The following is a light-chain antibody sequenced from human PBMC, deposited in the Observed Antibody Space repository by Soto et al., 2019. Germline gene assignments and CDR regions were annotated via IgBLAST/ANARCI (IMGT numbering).Light chain of an antibody. J-gene: IGKJ4*01. Sequence: DIQMTQSPSCLSASVGDRVTITCQASQDIKNYLNWYQQKSGKAPKLLIYDASDLETGVPSRFSGSGSGTDFTFTINSLQPEDIATYYCQQYDNLPLTSGGGTKV. CDR2: DAS. CDR3: QQYDNLPLT. V-gene: IGKV1-33*01. CDR1: QDIKNY.